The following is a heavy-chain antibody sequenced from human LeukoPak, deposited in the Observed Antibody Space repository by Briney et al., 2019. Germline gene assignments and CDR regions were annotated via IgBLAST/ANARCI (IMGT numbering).Heavy chain of an antibody. V-gene: IGHV4-34*01. J-gene: IGHJ5*02. Sequence: SETLSLTCAVYGGSFSGNYWSWIRQPPGKGLEWIGDINHSGTTNYSPSLKSRVTISVDTSKNQFSLKLSSVTAADTAVYYCARAFTTAQQYWFDPWGQGTLVTVSS. CDR1: GGSFSGNY. D-gene: IGHD3-22*01. CDR3: ARAFTTAQQYWFDP. CDR2: INHSGTT.